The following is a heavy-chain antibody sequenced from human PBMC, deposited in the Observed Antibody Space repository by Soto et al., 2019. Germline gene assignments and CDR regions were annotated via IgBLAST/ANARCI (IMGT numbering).Heavy chain of an antibody. J-gene: IGHJ4*02. V-gene: IGHV3-23*01. CDR2: ISGSGGST. D-gene: IGHD6-19*01. Sequence: GGSLRLSCAASGFTFSSYAMSWVRQAPGKGLEWVSAISGSGGSTYYADSVKGRFTISRDNSKNTLYLQMNSLRAEDTAVNYWAKGAVAGTGEDWYIDYFDYWGQGTLVTVSS. CDR3: AKGAVAGTGEDWYIDYFDY. CDR1: GFTFSSYA.